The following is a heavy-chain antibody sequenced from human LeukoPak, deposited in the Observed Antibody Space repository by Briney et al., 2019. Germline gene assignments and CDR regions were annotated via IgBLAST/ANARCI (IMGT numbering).Heavy chain of an antibody. Sequence: GGSLRLSCAASGFAFSAYAMSWLRQPPGKGLEWVSTINANSGTTSYAASVRGRFTISRDNSKNTLYLQLNTLRADDTATYYCAKPISGGLAVTADWFHPWGQGTLVVVSS. V-gene: IGHV3-23*01. CDR3: AKPISGGLAVTADWFHP. CDR2: INANSGTT. J-gene: IGHJ5*01. D-gene: IGHD6-19*01. CDR1: GFAFSAYA.